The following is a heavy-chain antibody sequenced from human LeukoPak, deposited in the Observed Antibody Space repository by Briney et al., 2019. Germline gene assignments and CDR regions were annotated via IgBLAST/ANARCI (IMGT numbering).Heavy chain of an antibody. J-gene: IGHJ4*02. V-gene: IGHV3-23*01. D-gene: IGHD5-24*01. Sequence: ETLSLTCAVYGGSFSGYYWSWIRQPPGKGLEWVSAISGSGGSTYYADSVKGRFTISRDNSKNTLYLQMNSLRAEDTAVCYCAKDGYNYPGVFDYWGQGTLVTVSS. CDR1: GGSFSGYY. CDR2: ISGSGGST. CDR3: AKDGYNYPGVFDY.